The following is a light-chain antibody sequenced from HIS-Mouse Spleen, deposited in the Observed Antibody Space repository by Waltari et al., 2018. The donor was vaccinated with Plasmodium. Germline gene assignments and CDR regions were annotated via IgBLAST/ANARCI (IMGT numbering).Light chain of an antibody. J-gene: IGLJ3*02. CDR2: EDS. V-gene: IGLV3-10*01. Sequence: SYELTQPPSVSVSPGQTARITCSGDALTKKYAYWYQQKSGQAPVLVLYEDSKRPSGMPERVSGSSSGTMATLTISGAQVEDEADYYCYATDSSGNHRVFGGGTKLTVL. CDR3: YATDSSGNHRV. CDR1: ALTKKY.